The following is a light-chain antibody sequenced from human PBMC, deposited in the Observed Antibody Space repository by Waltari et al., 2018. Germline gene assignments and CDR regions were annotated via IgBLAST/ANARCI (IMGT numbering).Light chain of an antibody. CDR3: CSYAGSSTWV. CDR2: ELS. CDR1: SSDVGSYNL. J-gene: IGLJ3*02. V-gene: IGLV2-23*02. Sequence: QYALTQPASVSGSPGQSITISCTGTSSDVGSYNLVSWYQQHPGKAPKLMIYELSKRPSGFSNRFSGSKSGNTAFLTISGLQAEDEADYYCCSYAGSSTWVFGGGTKLTVL.